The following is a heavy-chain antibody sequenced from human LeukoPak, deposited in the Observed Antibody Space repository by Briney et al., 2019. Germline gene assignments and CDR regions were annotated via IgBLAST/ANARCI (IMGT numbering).Heavy chain of an antibody. V-gene: IGHV3-74*03. D-gene: IGHD6-19*01. CDR3: TRAGYSSGFDS. CDR2: INSDGYSI. CDR1: GFTFSGYW. J-gene: IGHJ5*01. Sequence: PGGSLRLSCAASGFTFSGYWMHWVRHAPGKGLVWVSRINSDGYSITYADSVKGRFTISRDNDKNTLYLQMNSLIAEDTAVYFCTRAGYSSGFDSWGQGTLVTVSS.